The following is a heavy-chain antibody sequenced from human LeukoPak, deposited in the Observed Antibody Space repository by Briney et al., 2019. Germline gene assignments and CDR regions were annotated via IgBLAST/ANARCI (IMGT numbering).Heavy chain of an antibody. CDR3: ANEIQLWK. CDR2: IFVSGDST. J-gene: IGHJ4*02. CDR1: GFTFRNYG. D-gene: IGHD5-24*01. V-gene: IGHV3-23*01. Sequence: GGSLRLSCAASGFTFRNYGMSWVRQAPGKGLEWISAIFVSGDSTYYADSVKGRFTISRDNSKNTLYLQMNSLRAEDTAVYYCANEIQLWKWGQGTLVTVSS.